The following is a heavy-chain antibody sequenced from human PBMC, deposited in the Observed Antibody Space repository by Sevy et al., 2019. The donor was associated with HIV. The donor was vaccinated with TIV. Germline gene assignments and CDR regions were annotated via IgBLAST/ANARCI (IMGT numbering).Heavy chain of an antibody. CDR1: AFTFSSHW. V-gene: IGHV3-7*04. CDR2: IKQDGSDK. Sequence: GGSLRLSCAASAFTFSSHWMTWVRQAPGKGLEWVANIKQDGSDKYYVDSVKGRFTISRDNGKNSLYLQMNSLRVEDTAVYYCARGGAAISWGLGTLVTVSS. J-gene: IGHJ5*02. CDR3: ARGGAAIS. D-gene: IGHD3-3*01.